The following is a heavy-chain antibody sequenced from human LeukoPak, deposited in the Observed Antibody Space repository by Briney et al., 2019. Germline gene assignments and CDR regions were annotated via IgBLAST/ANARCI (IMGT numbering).Heavy chain of an antibody. J-gene: IGHJ4*02. CDR3: AKDQVVSITIFGVVITHQGYFDY. D-gene: IGHD3-3*01. V-gene: IGHV3-7*01. CDR2: IKQDGSEK. CDR1: GFTFSSYW. Sequence: GGSLRLSCAASGFTFSSYWMSWVRQAPGKGLEWVANIKQDGSEKYYVDSVKGRFTISRDNAKNSLYLQMNSPRAEDTAVYYCAKDQVVSITIFGVVITHQGYFDYWGQGTLVTVSS.